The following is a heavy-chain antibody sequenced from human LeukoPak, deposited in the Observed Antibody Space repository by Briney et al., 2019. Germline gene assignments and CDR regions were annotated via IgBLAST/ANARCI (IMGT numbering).Heavy chain of an antibody. CDR3: SRDRGGGDIYFDY. Sequence: GGSLRLSCAASGFTFSSYGMNWVRQAPGKGPEWISYISRSGATIYYADSVKGRFTISRDNAKNSLYLQMSSLGAEGTAIYYCSRDRGGGDIYFDYWGQGTLVTVSS. V-gene: IGHV3-48*03. J-gene: IGHJ4*02. CDR2: ISRSGATI. CDR1: GFTFSSYG. D-gene: IGHD2-21*02.